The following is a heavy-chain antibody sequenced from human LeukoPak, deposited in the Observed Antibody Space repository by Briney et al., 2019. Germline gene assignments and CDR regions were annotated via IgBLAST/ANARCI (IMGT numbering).Heavy chain of an antibody. Sequence: KAGGSLRLSCAASGFTFSSYSMNWVRQVPGKGLEWVSSISSSSSYIYYADSVKGRFTISRDNAKNSLYLQMNSLRAEDTAVYYCARASPLALGYCSSTSCYGFDYWGQGTLVTVSS. CDR1: GFTFSSYS. V-gene: IGHV3-21*01. CDR3: ARASPLALGYCSSTSCYGFDY. CDR2: ISSSSSYI. J-gene: IGHJ4*02. D-gene: IGHD2-2*01.